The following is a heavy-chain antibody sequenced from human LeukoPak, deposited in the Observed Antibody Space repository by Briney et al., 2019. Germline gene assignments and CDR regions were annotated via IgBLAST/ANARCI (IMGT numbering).Heavy chain of an antibody. Sequence: PGGSLRLSCAASGFTFSNYAMNWVRQAPGRGLVWVSRINSDGTSTIYAGSVKGRFTISRDNAKNTLYLQMNSLRAEDTAVYYCARENGANRRALDVWGPGTRVTVSS. J-gene: IGHJ3*01. CDR3: ARENGANRRALDV. CDR2: INSDGTST. D-gene: IGHD4/OR15-4a*01. V-gene: IGHV3-74*01. CDR1: GFTFSNYA.